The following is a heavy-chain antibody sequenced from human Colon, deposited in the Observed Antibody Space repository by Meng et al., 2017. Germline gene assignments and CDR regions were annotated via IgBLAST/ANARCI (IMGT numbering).Heavy chain of an antibody. J-gene: IGHJ1*01. Sequence: QVQLRESGPALVKPSEPLSLTCAVSGDSITNHNWWAWVRQPPGKGLEWIAEIPHRGSSAYNPSLKSRVSMSIDKSKNQFSLKLTSVTAADTAVYHCLRGSGGSVWGQGTLVTVSS. CDR3: LRGSGGSV. D-gene: IGHD3-10*01. CDR2: IPHRGSS. V-gene: IGHV4-4*02. CDR1: GDSITNHNW.